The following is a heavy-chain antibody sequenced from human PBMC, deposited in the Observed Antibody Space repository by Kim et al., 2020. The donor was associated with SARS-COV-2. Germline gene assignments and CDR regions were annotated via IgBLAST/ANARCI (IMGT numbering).Heavy chain of an antibody. CDR2: ISWNSGSI. J-gene: IGHJ4*02. CDR1: GFTFDDYA. V-gene: IGHV3-9*01. CDR3: AKAGYYDSSGYPLDY. Sequence: GGSLRLSCAASGFTFDDYAMHWVRQAPGKGLEWVSGISWNSGSIGYADSVKGRFTISRDNAKNSLYLQMNSLRAEDTALYYCAKAGYYDSSGYPLDYWGQGTLVTVSS. D-gene: IGHD3-22*01.